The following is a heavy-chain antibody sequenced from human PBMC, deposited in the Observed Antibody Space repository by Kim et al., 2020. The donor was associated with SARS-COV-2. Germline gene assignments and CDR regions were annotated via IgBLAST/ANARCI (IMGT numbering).Heavy chain of an antibody. D-gene: IGHD3-10*01. J-gene: IGHJ5*02. CDR2: INHSGSN. Sequence: SETLSLTCAVYGGSFSGYYWSWIRQPPGKGLEWIGEINHSGSNKHNPSLKSRVTISVDTSKNQFSLKLNSVTAADTAVYYCARAPWFGALRWFDPWGQGT. V-gene: IGHV4-34*01. CDR3: ARAPWFGALRWFDP. CDR1: GGSFSGYY.